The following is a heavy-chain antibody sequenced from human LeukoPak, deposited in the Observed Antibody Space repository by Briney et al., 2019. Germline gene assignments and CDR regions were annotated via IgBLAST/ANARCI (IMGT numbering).Heavy chain of an antibody. Sequence: GGSLRLSCAASGFTFSSYGMHWVRQAPGKGLEWVAVISYDGSNKYYAGSVKGRFTISRDNSKNTLYLQMNSLRAEDTAVYYCARVGAQTGDYYYGMDVWGQGTTVTVSS. J-gene: IGHJ6*02. CDR2: ISYDGSNK. CDR1: GFTFSSYG. CDR3: ARVGAQTGDYYYGMDV. V-gene: IGHV3-30*03. D-gene: IGHD7-27*01.